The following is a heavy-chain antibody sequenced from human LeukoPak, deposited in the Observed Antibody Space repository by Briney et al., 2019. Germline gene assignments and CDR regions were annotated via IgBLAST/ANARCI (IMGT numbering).Heavy chain of an antibody. D-gene: IGHD2-2*01. Sequence: GGSLRLSCAASGFTFSSYAMSWVRQAPGKGLEWVSAISGSGGSTYYADSVKGRFTISRDNSKNTLYLQMNSLRAEDTAVYYCAKWATYRXXPGVPAAIFDYWGQGTLV. CDR2: ISGSGGST. V-gene: IGHV3-23*01. J-gene: IGHJ4*02. CDR1: GFTFSSYA. CDR3: AKWATYRXXPGVPAAIFDY.